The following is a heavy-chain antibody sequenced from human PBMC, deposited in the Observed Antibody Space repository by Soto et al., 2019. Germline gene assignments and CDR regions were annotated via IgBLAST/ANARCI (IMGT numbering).Heavy chain of an antibody. Sequence: QVRMVQSGAEVKKPGASVKVSCKVSGYTLTKLSMHWVRQAPGKGLEWMGGFDPEDGETIYAQKFKGRVTMTEDITTDTAYMEMSSLRSEDTAVYYCATGPTRASSGLMDYWGQGTLVTVSS. CDR2: FDPEDGET. V-gene: IGHV1-24*01. D-gene: IGHD3-22*01. CDR1: GYTLTKLS. J-gene: IGHJ4*02. CDR3: ATGPTRASSGLMDY.